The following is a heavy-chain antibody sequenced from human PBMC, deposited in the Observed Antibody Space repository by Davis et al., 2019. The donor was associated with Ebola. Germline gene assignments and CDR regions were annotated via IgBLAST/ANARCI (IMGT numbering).Heavy chain of an antibody. Sequence: SETLSLTCAVYGGSFSGYYWSWIRQPPGKGLEWIGEINHSGSTNYNPSLKSRVTISVDTSKNQFSLNLSSVTAADTAVYYCARGGERSDWFDPWGQRTLVTVSS. CDR3: ARGGERSDWFDP. CDR2: INHSGST. J-gene: IGHJ5*02. CDR1: GGSFSGYY. V-gene: IGHV4-34*01.